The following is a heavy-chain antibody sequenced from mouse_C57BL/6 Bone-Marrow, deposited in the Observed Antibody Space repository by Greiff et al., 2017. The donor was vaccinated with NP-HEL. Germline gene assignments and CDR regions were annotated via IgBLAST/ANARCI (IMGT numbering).Heavy chain of an antibody. CDR1: GYSFTDYN. J-gene: IGHJ1*03. CDR3: ASRWLLPFYWYFDV. CDR2: INPNYGTT. V-gene: IGHV1-39*01. Sequence: VQLKQSGPELVKPGASVKISCKASGYSFTDYNMNWVKQSNGKSLEWIGVINPNYGTTSYNQKFKGKATLTVDQSSSTAYMQLNSLTSEDSAVYYCASRWLLPFYWYFDVWGTGTTVTVSS. D-gene: IGHD2-3*01.